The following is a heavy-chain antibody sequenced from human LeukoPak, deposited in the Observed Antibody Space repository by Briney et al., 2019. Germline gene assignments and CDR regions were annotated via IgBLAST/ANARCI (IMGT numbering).Heavy chain of an antibody. V-gene: IGHV4-59*01. Sequence: SETLSLTCTVSGGSISSYYWSWIRQPPGKGLEWIGYIYYSGSTNYNPSLKNRVTISVDTSKNQFSLKLSSVTAADTAVYYCARGHVEDIVVVPAADWGQGTLVTVSS. J-gene: IGHJ4*02. CDR3: ARGHVEDIVVVPAAD. D-gene: IGHD2-2*01. CDR1: GGSISSYY. CDR2: IYYSGST.